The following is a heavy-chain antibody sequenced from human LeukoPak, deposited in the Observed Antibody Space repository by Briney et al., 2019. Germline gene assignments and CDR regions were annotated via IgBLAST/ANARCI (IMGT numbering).Heavy chain of an antibody. D-gene: IGHD2-2*01. V-gene: IGHV3-20*04. CDR3: AREGDIVVVPAASFDY. Sequence: GGSLRLSCAASGFTFSSYSMNWVRQAPGKGLEWVSGINWNGGSTGYADSVKGRFTISRDNAKNSLYLQMNSLRAEDTALYCCAREGDIVVVPAASFDYWGQGTLVTVSS. J-gene: IGHJ4*02. CDR2: INWNGGST. CDR1: GFTFSSYS.